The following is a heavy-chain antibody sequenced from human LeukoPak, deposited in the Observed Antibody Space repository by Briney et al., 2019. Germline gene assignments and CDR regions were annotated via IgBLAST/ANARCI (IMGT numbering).Heavy chain of an antibody. Sequence: SETLSLTCTVSGGSISSDDYYWSWIRQPPGKGLEWIGYIYYSGITYYNPSLKSRVTISVDTSKNQFSLKLSSVTAADTAVYYCARIEWEVGVWYFDLWGRGTLVTVSS. D-gene: IGHD1-26*01. CDR2: IYYSGIT. V-gene: IGHV4-30-4*01. CDR1: GGSISSDDYY. J-gene: IGHJ2*01. CDR3: ARIEWEVGVWYFDL.